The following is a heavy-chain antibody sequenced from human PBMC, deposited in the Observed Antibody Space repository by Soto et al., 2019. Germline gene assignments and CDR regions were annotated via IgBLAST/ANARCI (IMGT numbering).Heavy chain of an antibody. J-gene: IGHJ6*02. CDR2: IWYDGINK. D-gene: IGHD3-10*01. Sequence: PGGSLRLSCAASGFTFSSYGMHWVRQAPGKGLEWVAVIWYDGINKYYADSVKGRFTISRDNSKNTLYLQMNSLRAEDTAVYYCAREISMVRGLIMNAIYYYYGMDVWGQGTRVTVSS. V-gene: IGHV3-33*01. CDR1: GFTFSSYG. CDR3: AREISMVRGLIMNAIYYYYGMDV.